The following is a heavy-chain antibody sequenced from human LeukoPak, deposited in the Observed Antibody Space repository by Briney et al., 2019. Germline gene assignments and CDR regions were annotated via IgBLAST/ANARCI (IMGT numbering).Heavy chain of an antibody. J-gene: IGHJ6*03. CDR2: IYYSGST. Sequence: SETLSLTCTVSGDSISSTSSYWGWIRQPPGKGLKWIGNIYYSGSTFYNPSLKSRVTISVDTSKNQFSLKVTSVTAADTAVYYCARHSNYYHYLDVWGKGSTVTVSS. D-gene: IGHD2-2*01. V-gene: IGHV4-39*01. CDR1: GDSISSTSSY. CDR3: ARHSNYYHYLDV.